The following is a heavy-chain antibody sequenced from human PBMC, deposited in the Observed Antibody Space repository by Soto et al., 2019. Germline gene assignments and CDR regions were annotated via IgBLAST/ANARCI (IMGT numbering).Heavy chain of an antibody. V-gene: IGHV3-74*01. Sequence: GGSLRLSCAASGFTFSSYWMNWVRQAPGKGLVWVSRINSDGSSTSYADSVKGRFTISRDNAKNTLYLQMNSLRAEDTAMYYCARDRGAGDRAFDIWGQGTMVTVSS. CDR2: INSDGSST. CDR1: GFTFSSYW. D-gene: IGHD7-27*01. CDR3: ARDRGAGDRAFDI. J-gene: IGHJ3*02.